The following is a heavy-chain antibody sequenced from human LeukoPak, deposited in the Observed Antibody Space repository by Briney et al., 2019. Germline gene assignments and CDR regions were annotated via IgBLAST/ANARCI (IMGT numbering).Heavy chain of an antibody. Sequence: SETLSLTCTVSGYSISSGYYWGWIRQPPGKGLEWIGSIYHSGSTYYNPSLKSRVTISVDTSKNQFSLKLSSVTAADTAVYYCAIIRYFDWLLADYWGQGTLVTVSS. CDR3: AIIRYFDWLLADY. D-gene: IGHD3-9*01. V-gene: IGHV4-38-2*02. J-gene: IGHJ4*02. CDR1: GYSISSGYY. CDR2: IYHSGST.